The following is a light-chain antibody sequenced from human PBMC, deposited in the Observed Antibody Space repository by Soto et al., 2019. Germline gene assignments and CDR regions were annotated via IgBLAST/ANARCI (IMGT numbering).Light chain of an antibody. CDR3: CSYAGSYKYV. CDR1: SSDVGGYNY. Sequence: QSALTQPRSVSGSPGQSVTISCTGTSSDVGGYNYVSWYQQHPGKAPKLMIYDVSKRPSGVPDRFSGSKSGNTASLTISWLQAEDEADYYCCSYAGSYKYVFGTGTKLTVL. V-gene: IGLV2-11*01. J-gene: IGLJ1*01. CDR2: DVS.